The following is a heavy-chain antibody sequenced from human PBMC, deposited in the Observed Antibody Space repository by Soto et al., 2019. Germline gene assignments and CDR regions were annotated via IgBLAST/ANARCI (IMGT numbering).Heavy chain of an antibody. J-gene: IGHJ6*02. D-gene: IGHD1-1*01. CDR1: GFTVSSYA. CDR2: IAYDGSNK. V-gene: IGHV3-30*04. CDR3: AKDQRPNWRDWVDRMDV. Sequence: VGSLRLSFAPPGFTVSSYAMPWFRQAPCNGLEWVAVIAYDGSNKYYADYVKGRLTIYRDNSKNTLYLQMNSLRAEDTAVYYCAKDQRPNWRDWVDRMDVWGQGITVTV.